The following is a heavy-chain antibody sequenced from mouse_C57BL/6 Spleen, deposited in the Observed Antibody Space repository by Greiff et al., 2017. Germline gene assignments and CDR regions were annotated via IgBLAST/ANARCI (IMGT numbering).Heavy chain of an antibody. CDR3: ARGGTTVDWYFDV. CDR2: INPSSGYT. CDR1: GYTFTSYT. D-gene: IGHD1-1*01. Sequence: QVQLKQSGAELARPGASVKMSCKASGYTFTSYTMHWVKQRPGQGLEWIGYINPSSGYTKYNQKFKDKATLTADKSSSTAYMQLSSLTSEDSAVYYCARGGTTVDWYFDVWGTGTTVTVSS. J-gene: IGHJ1*03. V-gene: IGHV1-4*01.